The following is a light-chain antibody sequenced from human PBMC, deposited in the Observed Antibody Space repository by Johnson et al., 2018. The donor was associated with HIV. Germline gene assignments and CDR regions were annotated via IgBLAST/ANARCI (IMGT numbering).Light chain of an antibody. CDR1: SSNIGNNY. Sequence: QSVLTQPPSVSAAPGQKVTISCSGSSSNIGNNYVSWYQQVPGAAPKLLIYDNNRRPSGIPDRFSGSKSGTSATLGITGLQTGDEADYYCGTWDSRLRTAVFGTGTTVTV. J-gene: IGLJ1*01. V-gene: IGLV1-51*01. CDR2: DNN. CDR3: GTWDSRLRTAV.